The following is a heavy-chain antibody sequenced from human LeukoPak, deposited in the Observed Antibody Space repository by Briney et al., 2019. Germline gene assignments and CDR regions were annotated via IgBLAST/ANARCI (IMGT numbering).Heavy chain of an antibody. CDR2: ISAYNGNT. D-gene: IGHD4-17*01. Sequence: ASVKVSCRASGYTFTSYGISWVRQAPGQGLEWVGWISAYNGNTNYAQKLQGRVTMTTDTSTSTAYMELRSLRSDDTAVYYCARDTDYGQPRGMDVWGKGTTVTVSS. CDR3: ARDTDYGQPRGMDV. J-gene: IGHJ6*03. CDR1: GYTFTSYG. V-gene: IGHV1-18*01.